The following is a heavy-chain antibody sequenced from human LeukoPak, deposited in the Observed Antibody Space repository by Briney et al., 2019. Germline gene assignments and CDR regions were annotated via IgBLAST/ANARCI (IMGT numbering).Heavy chain of an antibody. CDR1: GFTFSSYS. CDR3: ARDEGVVVPAASLAFDI. CDR2: ISSRSSYI. J-gene: IGHJ3*02. V-gene: IGHV3-21*01. Sequence: PGGSLRLSCAASGFTFSSYSMNWVRQAPGKGLEWVSSISSRSSYIYYADSVKGRFTISRDNAKNSLYRQMNSLRAEDTAVYYCARDEGVVVPAASLAFDIWGQGTMVTVSS. D-gene: IGHD2-2*01.